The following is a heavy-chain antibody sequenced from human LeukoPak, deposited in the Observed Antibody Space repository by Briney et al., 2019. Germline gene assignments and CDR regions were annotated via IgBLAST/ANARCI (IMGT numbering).Heavy chain of an antibody. V-gene: IGHV1-2*02. Sequence: ASVKVSCKASGYTFTGYYMHWVRQAPGQGLEWMGWINPNSGGTNYAQKFQGRVTMTRGMSISTAYMELSRLRSDDTAVYYCARWSYDPPYYYGMDVWGQGTTVTVSS. CDR3: ARWSYDPPYYYGMDV. D-gene: IGHD1-26*01. CDR2: INPNSGGT. CDR1: GYTFTGYY. J-gene: IGHJ6*02.